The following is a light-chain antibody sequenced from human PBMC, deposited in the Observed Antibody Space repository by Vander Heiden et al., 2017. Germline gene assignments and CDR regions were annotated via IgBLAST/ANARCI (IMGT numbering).Light chain of an antibody. CDR1: QSVSSY. Sequence: AFTQSPGTLALSPGERATLTCRASQSVSSYLGWYQQKPGQAPRLLIYDASKRATGIPARFSGSGSGTDFTLTISSLEPEDFAVYYCQQRSNWPLTFGGGTKVEIK. CDR3: QQRSNWPLT. J-gene: IGKJ4*01. V-gene: IGKV3-11*01. CDR2: DAS.